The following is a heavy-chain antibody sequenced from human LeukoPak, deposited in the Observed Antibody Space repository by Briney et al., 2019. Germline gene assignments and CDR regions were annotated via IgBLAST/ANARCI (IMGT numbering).Heavy chain of an antibody. J-gene: IGHJ4*02. CDR1: GCPFSRYG. D-gene: IGHD3-10*01. V-gene: IGHV3-33*06. Sequence: GGSLTLSCAASGCPFSRYGMHWVRQAPAKGLEWVAVIWYDGSNKYYADSVKGRFTISRDNSKNTLYLQMNRLRAEARKVFYCAKVGYGTNWAEGTLVTVFS. CDR3: AKVGYGTN. CDR2: IWYDGSNK.